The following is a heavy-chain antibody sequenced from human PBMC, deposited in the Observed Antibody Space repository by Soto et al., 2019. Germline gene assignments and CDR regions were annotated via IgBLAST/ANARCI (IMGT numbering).Heavy chain of an antibody. CDR2: IWYDGSNK. CDR3: ARDDIPGRAVAIYGMDV. V-gene: IGHV3-33*01. J-gene: IGHJ6*02. Sequence: GGSLRLSCAASGFTFSDYGMHWVRQSPGKGLEWVAVIWYDGSNKYYADPVKGRFTISRDNSKNTLYLQINSLRAEDTAVYYCARDDIPGRAVAIYGMDVWGQGTTVTVSS. D-gene: IGHD6-19*01. CDR1: GFTFSDYG.